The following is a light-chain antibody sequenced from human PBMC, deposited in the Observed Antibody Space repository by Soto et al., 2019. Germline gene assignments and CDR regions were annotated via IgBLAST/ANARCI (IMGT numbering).Light chain of an antibody. CDR3: QQLNSFPIP. V-gene: IGKV1-9*01. CDR2: GAS. Sequence: IQLTQSPSSLSASVGDRVTITCRASQGISSFLAWYQQKPGKAPKLLIYGASTLQSWVPSRFRGSGSGTDFTLTIGSLQPEDFATYYCQQLNSFPIPFGPGTKVDIK. J-gene: IGKJ3*01. CDR1: QGISSF.